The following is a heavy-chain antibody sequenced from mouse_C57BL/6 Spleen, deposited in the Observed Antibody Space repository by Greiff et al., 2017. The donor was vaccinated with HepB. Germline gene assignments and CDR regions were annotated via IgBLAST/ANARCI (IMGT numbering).Heavy chain of an antibody. J-gene: IGHJ4*01. CDR1: GYTFTDYN. D-gene: IGHD1-1*01. CDR3: ARRAFITTVVAHYAMDY. Sequence: EVQLQQSGPELVKPGASVKIPCKASGYTFTDYNMDWVKQSHGKSLEWIGDINPNNGGTIYNQKFKGKATLTVDKSSSTAYMELRSLTSEDTAVYYCARRAFITTVVAHYAMDYWGQGTSVTVSS. CDR2: INPNNGGT. V-gene: IGHV1-18*01.